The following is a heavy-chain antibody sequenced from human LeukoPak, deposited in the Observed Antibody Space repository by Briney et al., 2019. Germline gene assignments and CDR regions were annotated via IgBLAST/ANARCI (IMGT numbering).Heavy chain of an antibody. Sequence: ASVKVSCKASGYTFTGYYMHWVRQAPGQGREWMGWINPNSGGTNYAQKFQGRVTMTRDTSISTAYMELSRLRSDDTAVYYCARVSTIFGVVPEGVWGQGTLVTVSS. D-gene: IGHD3-3*01. V-gene: IGHV1-2*02. J-gene: IGHJ4*02. CDR2: INPNSGGT. CDR3: ARVSTIFGVVPEGV. CDR1: GYTFTGYY.